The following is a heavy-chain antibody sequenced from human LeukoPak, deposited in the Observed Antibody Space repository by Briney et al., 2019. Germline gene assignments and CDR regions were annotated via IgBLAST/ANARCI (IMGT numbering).Heavy chain of an antibody. V-gene: IGHV1-2*02. CDR3: ARDPPMTTVTASNYCYYGMDV. CDR2: INPNSGGT. J-gene: IGHJ6*02. D-gene: IGHD4-17*01. CDR1: GYTFTGYY. Sequence: EASVKVSCKASGYTFTGYYMHWVRQAPGQGLEWMGWINPNSGGTNYAQKFQGRVTMTRDTSISTAYMELSRLRSDDTAVYYCARDPPMTTVTASNYCYYGMDVWGQGTTVTVSS.